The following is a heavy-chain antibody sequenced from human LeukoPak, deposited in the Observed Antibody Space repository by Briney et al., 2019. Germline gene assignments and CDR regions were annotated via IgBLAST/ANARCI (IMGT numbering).Heavy chain of an antibody. J-gene: IGHJ4*02. V-gene: IGHV4-59*08. CDR1: GGSISSYY. CDR2: IYYSGST. CDR3: ARAEEAVVPAATH. Sequence: SETLSLTCTVSGGSISSYYWSWIRQPPGKGLEWIGYIYYSGSTNYNPSLKSRVTISVDTSKNQFSLKLSSVTAADTAVYYCARAEEAVVPAATHWGQGTLVTVSS. D-gene: IGHD2-2*01.